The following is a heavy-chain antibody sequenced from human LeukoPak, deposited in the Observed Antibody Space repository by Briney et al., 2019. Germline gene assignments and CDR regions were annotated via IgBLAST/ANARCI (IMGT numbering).Heavy chain of an antibody. CDR3: ARDGGRRTYYDILTGYFGAGLPHNWFDP. CDR1: GFTFSSYA. V-gene: IGHV3-23*01. D-gene: IGHD3-9*01. Sequence: GGSLRLSCAASGFTFSSYAMSWVRQAPGKGLEWVSAISGSGGSTYYADSVKGRFTISRDNSKNTLYLQMNSLRAEDTAVYYCARDGGRRTYYDILTGYFGAGLPHNWFDPWGQGTLVTVSS. J-gene: IGHJ5*02. CDR2: ISGSGGST.